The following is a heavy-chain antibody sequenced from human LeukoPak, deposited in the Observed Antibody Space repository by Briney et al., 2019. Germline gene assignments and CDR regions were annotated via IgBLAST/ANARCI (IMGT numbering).Heavy chain of an antibody. CDR2: ISGGGDIT. D-gene: IGHD2-21*02. V-gene: IGHV3-23*01. CDR3: VREDTPATANY. J-gene: IGHJ4*02. CDR1: GSNFANHA. Sequence: GGSLRLSCAASGSNFANHAMSWVRQTPGKGLEWVSAISGGGDITYYADSVKGRFTISRDNPKDTLFLQMHSLRPGDTAVYYCVREDTPATANYWGQGTLVTISS.